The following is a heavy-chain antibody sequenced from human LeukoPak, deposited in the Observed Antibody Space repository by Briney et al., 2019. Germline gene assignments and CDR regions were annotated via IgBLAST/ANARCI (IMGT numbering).Heavy chain of an antibody. J-gene: IGHJ5*02. Sequence: GESLKISFKGSGYRFSTYWVAWVRQMPGKGLEWMGIIYPDDSNISYSPSFQGQVTISADKSTSTAYLQWSSLKASDTAKYYCARRSIYSPAAGFNLWGQGTLVTVSS. CDR1: GYRFSTYW. V-gene: IGHV5-51*01. CDR2: IYPDDSNI. D-gene: IGHD4-11*01. CDR3: ARRSIYSPAAGFNL.